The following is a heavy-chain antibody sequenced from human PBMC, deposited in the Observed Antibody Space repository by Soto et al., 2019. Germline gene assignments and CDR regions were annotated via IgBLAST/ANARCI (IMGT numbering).Heavy chain of an antibody. D-gene: IGHD1-1*01. J-gene: IGHJ6*03. V-gene: IGHV4-31*03. CDR2: IYYSGST. CDR1: GGSISSGGYY. Sequence: PSETLSLTCTVSGGSISSGGYYWSWIRQHPGKGLEWIGYIYYSGSTYYNPSLKSRVTISVDTSKNQFSLKLSSVTAADTAVYYCARESYTRYYYYYMDGWGKGTKVTVSS. CDR3: ARESYTRYYYYYMDG.